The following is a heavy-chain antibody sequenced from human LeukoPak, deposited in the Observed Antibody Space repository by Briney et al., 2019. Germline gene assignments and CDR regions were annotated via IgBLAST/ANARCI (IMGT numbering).Heavy chain of an antibody. V-gene: IGHV1-18*01. CDR3: AREATYYDILTGLQYFDY. CDR2: ICAYNGNT. D-gene: IGHD3-9*01. CDR1: GYTFTSDG. J-gene: IGHJ4*02. Sequence: GASVKVSCKASGYTFTSDGISWVRQAPGQGLEWMGWICAYNGNTNYAQKLQGRVTMTTDPSTSTAYMELRSLRSDDTAVYYCAREATYYDILTGLQYFDYWGQGTLVTVSS.